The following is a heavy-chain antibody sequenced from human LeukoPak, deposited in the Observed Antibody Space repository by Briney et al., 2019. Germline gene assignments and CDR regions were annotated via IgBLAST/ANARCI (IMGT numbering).Heavy chain of an antibody. CDR3: SRVHFGQKVFLFAH. Sequence: SQTLSLTCAISGYSFSSNSAAWNWISQSPARDLDCLVSTYYSSKWYNDYAESLNSRISINPDTSKNQFSQHLSSVNTDDTDVYYCSRVHFGQKVFLFAHWGRGTLVTVSS. D-gene: IGHD3/OR15-3a*01. V-gene: IGHV6-1*01. J-gene: IGHJ5*02. CDR2: TYYSSKWYN. CDR1: GYSFSSNSAA.